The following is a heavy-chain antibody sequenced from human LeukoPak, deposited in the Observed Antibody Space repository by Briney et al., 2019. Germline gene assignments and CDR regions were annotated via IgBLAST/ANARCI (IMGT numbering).Heavy chain of an antibody. Sequence: SETLSLTCAVYGGSFSGYYWSWIRQPPGKGLEWIGEINHSGSTNYNPSLKSRVTISVDTSKNQFSLKLSSVTAADTAVYYCAREDPEWLGIDYWGQGTLVTVSP. CDR1: GGSFSGYY. D-gene: IGHD3-3*01. J-gene: IGHJ4*02. CDR2: INHSGST. CDR3: AREDPEWLGIDY. V-gene: IGHV4-34*01.